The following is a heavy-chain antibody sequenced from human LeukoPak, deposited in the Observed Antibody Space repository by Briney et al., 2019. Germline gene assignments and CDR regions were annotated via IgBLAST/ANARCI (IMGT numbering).Heavy chain of an antibody. V-gene: IGHV3-43D*03. D-gene: IGHD3-10*01. J-gene: IGHJ4*02. CDR1: GFTFYDYA. CDR2: ISRDGGRT. Sequence: PGGSLRLSCAASGFTFYDYAMHWVRQAPGKGLEWVSLISRDGGRTYYADSVKGRFTIARDNMKNSLYLQMNSLRAEDTALYYCAKDKFDGSGSYYFDYWGQGTLVTVSS. CDR3: AKDKFDGSGSYYFDY.